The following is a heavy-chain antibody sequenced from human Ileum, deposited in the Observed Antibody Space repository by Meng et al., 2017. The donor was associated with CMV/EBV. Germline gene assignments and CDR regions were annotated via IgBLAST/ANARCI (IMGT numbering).Heavy chain of an antibody. CDR1: GFSFSSYS. D-gene: IGHD3-10*01. V-gene: IGHV3-21*01. CDR3: ARSYGSGSYYDY. J-gene: IGHJ4*02. CDR2: ISSSSSYI. Sequence: GESLKISCAASGFSFSSYSMNWVRQAPGKGLEWASSISSSSSYIYYADSVKGRFTISRDNAKNSLYLQMNSLRAEDTAVYYCARSYGSGSYYDYWGQGTLVTVSS.